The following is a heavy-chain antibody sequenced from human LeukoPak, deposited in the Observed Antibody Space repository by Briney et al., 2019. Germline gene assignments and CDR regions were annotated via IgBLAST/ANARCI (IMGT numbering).Heavy chain of an antibody. V-gene: IGHV4-4*02. CDR1: GGSISSNNW. D-gene: IGHD5-12*01. J-gene: IGHJ4*02. CDR3: ARGPSVAAHLDY. CDR2: IYHHGAT. Sequence: SGTLSLICAVSGGSISSNNWWSWVRQPPGKGLEWIGEIYHHGATNYNPSLKSLVTLSVDKSKNQFSLELSSVTAADTAVYYCARGPSVAAHLDYWGQGTLVTVSS.